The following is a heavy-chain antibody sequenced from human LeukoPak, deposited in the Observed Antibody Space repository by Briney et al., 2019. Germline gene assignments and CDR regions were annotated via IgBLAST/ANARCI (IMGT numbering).Heavy chain of an antibody. J-gene: IGHJ4*02. CDR2: IKQDGSEK. CDR3: ARDLSSPRFGEFSSYFDY. V-gene: IGHV3-7*01. Sequence: GGSLRLSCAASGFTFSSYWMSWVRQAPGKGLEWVANIKQDGSEKYYVDSVKGRFTISRDNAKNSLYLQMNSLRAEDTAVYYCARDLSSPRFGEFSSYFDYWGQGTLVTVSS. CDR1: GFTFSSYW. D-gene: IGHD3-10*01.